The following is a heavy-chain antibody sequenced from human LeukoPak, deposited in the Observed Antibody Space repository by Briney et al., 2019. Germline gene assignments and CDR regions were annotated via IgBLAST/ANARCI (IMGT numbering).Heavy chain of an antibody. Sequence: ASVKVSCKVSGYTLTELSMHWVRQAPGKGLEWMGDFDPEDGETIFAQKFQGRVTMTEDTSTDTAYMELSSLTSEDTAVYYCATEGGVLAGATSMPPGGFDPWGQGTLVTVSS. CDR2: FDPEDGET. CDR3: ATEGGVLAGATSMPPGGFDP. V-gene: IGHV1-24*01. J-gene: IGHJ5*02. D-gene: IGHD1-26*01. CDR1: GYTLTELS.